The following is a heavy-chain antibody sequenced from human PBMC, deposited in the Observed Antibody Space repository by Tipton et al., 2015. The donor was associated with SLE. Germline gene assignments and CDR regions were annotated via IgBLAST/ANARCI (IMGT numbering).Heavy chain of an antibody. CDR2: ISSSSSYI. CDR1: GFTFSSYS. Sequence: GSLRLSCAASGFTFSSYSMNWVRQAPGKGLEWVSSISSSSSYIYYADSVKGRFTISRDNAKNSLYLQMNSLRAEDTAVYYCARGFSSSWDGMDVWGQGTTVTVSS. D-gene: IGHD6-6*01. CDR3: ARGFSSSWDGMDV. J-gene: IGHJ6*02. V-gene: IGHV3-21*01.